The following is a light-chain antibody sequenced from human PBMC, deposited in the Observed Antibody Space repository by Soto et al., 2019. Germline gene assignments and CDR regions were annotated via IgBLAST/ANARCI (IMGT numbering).Light chain of an antibody. CDR1: QGIRTD. Sequence: DIQMTQSPSSLSASVGDRVTITCRASQGIRTDLGWYQQTPGKAPKRLIFATSTVQSGVPARFSGSGSGTEFPLTNSRLEPEDFATYYCVQHYRHSYTFGQGTKLEIK. CDR3: VQHYRHSYT. CDR2: ATS. J-gene: IGKJ2*01. V-gene: IGKV1-17*01.